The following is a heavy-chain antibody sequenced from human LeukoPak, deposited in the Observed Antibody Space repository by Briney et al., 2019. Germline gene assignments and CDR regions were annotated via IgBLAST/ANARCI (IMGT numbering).Heavy chain of an antibody. J-gene: IGHJ4*02. Sequence: ASVKVSCKASGYTFTSYGISWVRQAPGQGLEWMGWISAYNDDTNYVQKFQDRVTMTTDTSTSTAYMELGSLRSGDTAVYYCARDVRSPMVRGVVFDFWGQGTVVTVSS. D-gene: IGHD3-10*01. V-gene: IGHV1-18*01. CDR1: GYTFTSYG. CDR2: ISAYNDDT. CDR3: ARDVRSPMVRGVVFDF.